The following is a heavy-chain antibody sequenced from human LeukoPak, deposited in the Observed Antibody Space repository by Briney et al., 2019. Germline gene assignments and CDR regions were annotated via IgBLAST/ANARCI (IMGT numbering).Heavy chain of an antibody. CDR2: IYSGGST. V-gene: IGHV3-66*01. CDR1: GGSISSYY. Sequence: PSETLSLTCTVSGGSISSYYWSWIRQPPGKGLEWVSVIYSGGSTYYADSVKGRFTISRDNSKNTLYLQMNSLRAEDTAVYYCARDGDTLDYWGQGTLVTVSS. D-gene: IGHD4-17*01. J-gene: IGHJ4*02. CDR3: ARDGDTLDY.